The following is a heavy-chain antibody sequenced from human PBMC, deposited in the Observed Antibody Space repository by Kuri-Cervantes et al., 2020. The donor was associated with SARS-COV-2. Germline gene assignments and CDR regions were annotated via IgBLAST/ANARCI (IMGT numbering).Heavy chain of an antibody. Sequence: SETLSLTCAFYGESFSGYYWNWIRQSPGEGLEWIGEVNHRGSTNYNPSLKSRVTISVDTSKNQFSLKLSSVTAADTAVYYCASILGRPMNSSSWIIYYYYMDVWGKGTTVTVSS. D-gene: IGHD6-13*01. CDR1: GESFSGYY. CDR3: ASILGRPMNSSSWIIYYYYMDV. J-gene: IGHJ6*03. V-gene: IGHV4-34*01. CDR2: VNHRGST.